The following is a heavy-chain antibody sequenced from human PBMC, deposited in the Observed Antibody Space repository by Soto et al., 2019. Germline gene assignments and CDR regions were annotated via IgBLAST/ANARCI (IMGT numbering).Heavy chain of an antibody. D-gene: IGHD6-19*01. CDR1: GYTFTSYG. J-gene: IGHJ4*02. Sequence: ASVKVSCKASGYTFTSYGISWVRHAPGQGLEWMGWISAYNGNTNYAQNLQGRVTMTTDTSTSTAYMELRSLRSDDTAVYYCARDHRPRVAVAGPHDYWGQGTLVTVSS. V-gene: IGHV1-18*04. CDR3: ARDHRPRVAVAGPHDY. CDR2: ISAYNGNT.